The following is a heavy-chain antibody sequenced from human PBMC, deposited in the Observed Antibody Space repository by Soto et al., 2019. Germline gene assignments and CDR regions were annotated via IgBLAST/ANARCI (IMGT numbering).Heavy chain of an antibody. J-gene: IGHJ5*02. V-gene: IGHV1-46*03. Sequence: ASVKVSCKASGYTFTSYYMHWVRQAPGQGLEWMGIINPSGGSTSYAQKFQGRVTMTRDTSTSTVYMELSSLRSEDTAVYYCASMATIAAAAGWFDPWGQGTLVTVSS. CDR1: GYTFTSYY. D-gene: IGHD6-13*01. CDR3: ASMATIAAAAGWFDP. CDR2: INPSGGST.